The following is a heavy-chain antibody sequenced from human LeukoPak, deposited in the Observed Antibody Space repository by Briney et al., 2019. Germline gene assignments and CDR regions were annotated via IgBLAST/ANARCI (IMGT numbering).Heavy chain of an antibody. Sequence: RASETLSLTCTVSGGSISSGDYYWSWIRQPPGKGLEWIGYIYYSGSTYYNPSLKSRVTISVDTSKNQFSLKLSSVTAADTAVYYCARTNYDFWSGYYTPYNWFDPWGQGTLVTVSS. V-gene: IGHV4-30-4*01. D-gene: IGHD3-3*01. CDR2: IYYSGST. CDR3: ARTNYDFWSGYYTPYNWFDP. J-gene: IGHJ5*02. CDR1: GGSISSGDYY.